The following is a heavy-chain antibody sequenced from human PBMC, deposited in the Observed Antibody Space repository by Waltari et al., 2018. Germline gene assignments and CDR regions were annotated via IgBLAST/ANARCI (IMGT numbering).Heavy chain of an antibody. CDR2: VEPEDGKT. Sequence: EVQLVQSGAEVKKPGATVKISCKVSGSTFTDYYIHWVQQAPGHGLEWMGLVEPEDGKTRAAGKSQGRVTITADTSTDRAYGGLSSLSAEDTAVYYCATVGSIAARRGGGGYFDYWGQGTLVTVSS. D-gene: IGHD6-25*01. J-gene: IGHJ4*02. V-gene: IGHV1-69-2*01. CDR3: ATVGSIAARRGGGGYFDY. CDR1: GSTFTDYY.